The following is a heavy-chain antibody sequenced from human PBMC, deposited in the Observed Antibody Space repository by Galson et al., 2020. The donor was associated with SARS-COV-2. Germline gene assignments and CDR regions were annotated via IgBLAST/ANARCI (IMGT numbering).Heavy chain of an antibody. Sequence: GESLKISCAASGFTFSSYSMNWVRQAPGKGLEWVSSISSSSSYIYYADSVKGRFTISRDNAKNSLYLQMNSLRAEDTAVYYCAGDQGLGPGYCSSTSCYAGYYYYGMDVWGQGTTVTVSS. CDR1: GFTFSSYS. V-gene: IGHV3-21*01. CDR3: AGDQGLGPGYCSSTSCYAGYYYYGMDV. J-gene: IGHJ6*02. D-gene: IGHD2-2*03. CDR2: ISSSSSYI.